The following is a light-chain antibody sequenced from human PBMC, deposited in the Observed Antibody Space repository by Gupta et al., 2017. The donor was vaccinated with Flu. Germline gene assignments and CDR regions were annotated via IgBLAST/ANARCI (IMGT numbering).Light chain of an antibody. Sequence: GDRVTITCRASQGISSYLAWYQQKPGKAPKLLIYAASTLQSGVPSRFSGSGSGTDFTLTISCLQSEDFATYYCQQYYSYPRTFGQGTRLEIK. J-gene: IGKJ5*01. CDR2: AAS. CDR1: QGISSY. V-gene: IGKV1-8*01. CDR3: QQYYSYPRT.